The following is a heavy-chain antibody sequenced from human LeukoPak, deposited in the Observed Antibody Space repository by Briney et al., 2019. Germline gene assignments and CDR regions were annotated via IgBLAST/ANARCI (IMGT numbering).Heavy chain of an antibody. J-gene: IGHJ4*02. Sequence: GGSLRLSCTASGFTFGDYAMSWVRQAPGKGLEWVSTIIETGASPYYADSVRGRFTVSRDSSKNMFYLQMNSLRAEDTAIYYCARRGAGSGGLDYWGQGTLVTVSS. D-gene: IGHD6-19*01. V-gene: IGHV3-23*01. CDR2: IIETGASP. CDR1: GFTFGDYA. CDR3: ARRGAGSGGLDY.